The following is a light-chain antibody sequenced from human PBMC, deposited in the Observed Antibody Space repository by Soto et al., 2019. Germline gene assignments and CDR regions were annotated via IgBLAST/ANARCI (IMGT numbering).Light chain of an antibody. Sequence: EIMLTQSPATLSLSPGERATLSCRASQSVGSNLAWYQQKPGQAPRLLIYDASNRATGIPARFSGSGSGTDFTLTISSLEPEDFAVYYCQQRSNWPPITSGHGTRLEIK. CDR1: QSVGSN. V-gene: IGKV3-11*01. J-gene: IGKJ5*01. CDR3: QQRSNWPPIT. CDR2: DAS.